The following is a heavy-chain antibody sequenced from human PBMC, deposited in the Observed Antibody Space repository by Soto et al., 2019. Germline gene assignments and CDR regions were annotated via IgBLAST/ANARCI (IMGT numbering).Heavy chain of an antibody. CDR2: IYYSGST. Sequence: SETLSLTCTVSGGSISSYYWSWIRQPPGKGLEWIGYIYYSGSTNYNPSLKSRVTISVDTSKNQFSLKLSSVTAADTAVYYCARERYDISGYYLYFDYRGQGTLVTVSS. CDR3: ARERYDISGYYLYFDY. D-gene: IGHD3-22*01. V-gene: IGHV4-59*01. J-gene: IGHJ4*02. CDR1: GGSISSYY.